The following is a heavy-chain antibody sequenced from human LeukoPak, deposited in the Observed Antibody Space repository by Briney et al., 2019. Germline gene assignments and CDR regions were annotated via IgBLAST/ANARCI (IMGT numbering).Heavy chain of an antibody. V-gene: IGHV4-39*07. CDR3: ARVDTATSIDY. D-gene: IGHD5-18*01. Sequence: PSETLSLTCTVSGGSISSSSYYWGWVRQPPGKGLEWVGSIYYSGSTYYNPSLKSRVTISVDTSKNQFSLKLSSVTAADTAVYYCARVDTATSIDYWGQGTLVTVSS. CDR1: GGSISSSSYY. J-gene: IGHJ4*02. CDR2: IYYSGST.